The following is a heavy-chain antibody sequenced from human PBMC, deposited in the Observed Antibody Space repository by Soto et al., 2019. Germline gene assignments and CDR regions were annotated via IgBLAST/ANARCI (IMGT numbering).Heavy chain of an antibody. V-gene: IGHV3-21*01. CDR1: GFTFSSYS. D-gene: IGHD5-18*01. J-gene: IGHJ4*02. CDR3: YTATPLGGFDY. Sequence: EVQLVESGGGLVKPGGSLRLSCAASGFTFSSYSMNWVRQAPGKGLEWVSSISSSSSYIYYADSVKGRFTISRDNAKNSLYLQMNSLRAEDPAVYFWYTATPLGGFDYWGQGTLVTVSS. CDR2: ISSSSSYI.